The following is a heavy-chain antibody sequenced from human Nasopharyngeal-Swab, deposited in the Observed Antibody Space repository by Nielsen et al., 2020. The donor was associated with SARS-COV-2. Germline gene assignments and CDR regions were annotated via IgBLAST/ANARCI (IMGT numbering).Heavy chain of an antibody. CDR1: GGNFSSYA. CDR2: IIPIFGTA. J-gene: IGHJ6*03. D-gene: IGHD2-2*01. CDR3: ARESYCSSTSCSRDYYYYYMDV. V-gene: IGHV1-69*13. Sequence: SVKVSCKASGGNFSSYAISWVRQAPGQGLEGMGGIIPIFGTANYAQKFQGRVTITADESTSTAYMELSSLRSEDTAVYYCARESYCSSTSCSRDYYYYYMDVWGKGTTVTVSS.